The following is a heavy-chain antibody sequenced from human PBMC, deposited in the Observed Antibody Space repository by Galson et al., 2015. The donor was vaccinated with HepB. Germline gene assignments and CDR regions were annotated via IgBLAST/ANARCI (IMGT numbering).Heavy chain of an antibody. CDR1: GGTFSSYA. CDR3: ARPAPGNPLLGFRELWEVNVFDI. CDR2: IIPIFGTA. J-gene: IGHJ3*02. D-gene: IGHD3-10*01. V-gene: IGHV1-69*13. Sequence: SVKVSCKASGGTFSSYAISWVRQAPGQGLEWMGGIIPIFGTANYAQKFQGRVTITADESTSTAYMELSSLRSEDTAVYYCARPAPGNPLLGFRELWEVNVFDIWGQGTMVTVSS.